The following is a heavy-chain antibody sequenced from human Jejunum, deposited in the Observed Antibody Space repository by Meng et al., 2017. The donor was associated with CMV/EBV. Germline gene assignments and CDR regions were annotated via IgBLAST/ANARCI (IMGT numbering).Heavy chain of an antibody. D-gene: IGHD6-25*01. V-gene: IGHV4-59*01. Sequence: TSTVSGGSISPSYWSWLRQPPGKGLEWIGYIYSRGSTNYNPSLKSRLTISVDTSKNQFSLRLTPVTAADAAVYYCARGGYNRPLDYWGQGALVTVSS. CDR1: GGSISPSY. J-gene: IGHJ4*02. CDR3: ARGGYNRPLDY. CDR2: IYSRGST.